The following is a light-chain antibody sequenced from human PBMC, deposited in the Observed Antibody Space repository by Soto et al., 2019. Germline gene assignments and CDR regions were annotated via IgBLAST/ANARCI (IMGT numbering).Light chain of an antibody. V-gene: IGLV2-8*01. J-gene: IGLJ1*01. CDR1: SSDVGGYNY. CDR3: SSYAGSNNHV. CDR2: EVN. Sequence: QSALTQPPSASASPRQSVTISCTGTSSDVGGYNYVSWYQQHPGKAPKLMIYEVNKRPSGAPDRFSGTKSGNTASLTLSGLHAEDEADYYCSSYAGSNNHVFGTGTKVTVL.